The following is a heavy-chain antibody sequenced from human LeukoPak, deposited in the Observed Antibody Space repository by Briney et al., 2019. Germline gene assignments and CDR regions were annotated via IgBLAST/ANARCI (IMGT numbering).Heavy chain of an antibody. CDR1: GYTFTGYY. Sequence: ASVKVSCKASGYTFTGYYMHWVRQAPGQGLEWMGWINPNSGGTNYAQKFQGRVTMTRDTSISTAYMELSRLRSDDTAVYYCAKGSAMVSNYFDYWGQGTLVTVSS. CDR3: AKGSAMVSNYFDY. J-gene: IGHJ4*02. D-gene: IGHD5-18*01. CDR2: INPNSGGT. V-gene: IGHV1-2*02.